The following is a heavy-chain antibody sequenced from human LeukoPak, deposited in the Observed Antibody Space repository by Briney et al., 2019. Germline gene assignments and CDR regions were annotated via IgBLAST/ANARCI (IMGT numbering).Heavy chain of an antibody. D-gene: IGHD4-23*01. V-gene: IGHV3-48*04. CDR2: IFSRRDTI. CDR3: ATTVVTPAFRYFQH. CDR1: GYSFDSYS. Sequence: GGSLRLSCAVSGYSFDSYSMSWIRQAPGKGLEWVSYIFSRRDTIYYADSVKGRFTISRDNAKNSLYLQMNSLRAEDTAVYYCATTVVTPAFRYFQHWGQGTLVTVSS. J-gene: IGHJ1*01.